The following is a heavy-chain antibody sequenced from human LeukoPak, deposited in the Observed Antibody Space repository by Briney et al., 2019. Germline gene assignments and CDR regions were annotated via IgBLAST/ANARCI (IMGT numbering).Heavy chain of an antibody. Sequence: TGGSLRLSCAASGFTSGDYAMHWVRQAPGKGLEWVSLISGDGGGTYYADSVKGRFTISRDNTKNSLYLQMNSLRAEDTAVYYCARTLAVADAFDYWGQGTLVTVSS. CDR2: ISGDGGGT. J-gene: IGHJ4*02. D-gene: IGHD6-19*01. V-gene: IGHV3-43*02. CDR3: ARTLAVADAFDY. CDR1: GFTSGDYA.